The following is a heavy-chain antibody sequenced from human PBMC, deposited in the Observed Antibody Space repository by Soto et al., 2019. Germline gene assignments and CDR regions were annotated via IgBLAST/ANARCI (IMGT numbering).Heavy chain of an antibody. V-gene: IGHV4-59*08. J-gene: IGHJ6*03. D-gene: IGHD5-12*01. CDR1: GGSISSYY. Sequence: SETLSLTCTVSGGSISSYYWSWIRQPPGKELEWIGYIYYSGSTNYNPSLKSRVTISVDTAKNQFSLKLSSVTTADPAVDNIARGEVVTMWSGTYYYYYYMDVWGKGTTVTAP. CDR3: ARGEVVTMWSGTYYYYYYMDV. CDR2: IYYSGST.